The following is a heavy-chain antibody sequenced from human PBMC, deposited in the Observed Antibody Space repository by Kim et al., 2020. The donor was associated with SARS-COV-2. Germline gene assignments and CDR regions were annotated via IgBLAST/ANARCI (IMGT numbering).Heavy chain of an antibody. D-gene: IGHD3-9*01. Sequence: GGSLRLSCAASGFTFSSYGMHWVRPAPGKGLEWVAVIWYDGSNKYYADSVKGRFTISRDNSKNTLYLQMNSLRAEDTAVYYCAKGWSYYDILTGYYNPPGAFDIWGQGTMVTVSS. CDR2: IWYDGSNK. CDR1: GFTFSSYG. CDR3: AKGWSYYDILTGYYNPPGAFDI. V-gene: IGHV3-33*06. J-gene: IGHJ3*02.